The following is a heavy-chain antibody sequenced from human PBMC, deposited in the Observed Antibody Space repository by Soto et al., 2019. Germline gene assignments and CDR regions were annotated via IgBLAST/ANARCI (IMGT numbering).Heavy chain of an antibody. V-gene: IGHV3-30-3*01. Sequence: GGSLRLSCAASGFTFSSYAMHWVRQAPGKGLEWVAVISYDGSNKYYADSVKGRFTISRDNSKNTLYLQMNSLRAEDTAVYYCARVGCITIFGVVPTPVGLDVWGQGTTVTVSS. CDR1: GFTFSSYA. CDR2: ISYDGSNK. CDR3: ARVGCITIFGVVPTPVGLDV. J-gene: IGHJ6*02. D-gene: IGHD3-3*01.